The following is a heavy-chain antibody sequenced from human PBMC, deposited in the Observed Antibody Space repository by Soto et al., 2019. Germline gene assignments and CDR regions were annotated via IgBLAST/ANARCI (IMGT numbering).Heavy chain of an antibody. J-gene: IGHJ6*02. CDR1: GFTFSSYG. D-gene: IGHD6-13*01. V-gene: IGHV3-30*18. CDR2: ISYDGSNK. CDR3: AKGRHSSSPYYYYGMDV. Sequence: GGSLRLSCAASGFTFSSYGMHWVRQAPGKGLEWVAVISYDGSNKYYADSVKGRFTISRDNSKNTLYLRMNSLRAEDTAVYYCAKGRHSSSPYYYYGMDVWGQGTTVTVSS.